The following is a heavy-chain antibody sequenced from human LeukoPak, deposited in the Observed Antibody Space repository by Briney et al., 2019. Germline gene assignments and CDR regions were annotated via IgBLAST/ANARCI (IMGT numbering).Heavy chain of an antibody. J-gene: IGHJ4*02. Sequence: ASVKVSCKASGYTFTGYYIHWVRQAPGQGLEWMGWINPNSGGTNYAQKFQGRVTMTRDTSISTAYMELSRLRSDDTAVYYCAREGIAVAGTPIDWGQGTLVTVSS. CDR2: INPNSGGT. D-gene: IGHD6-19*01. V-gene: IGHV1-2*02. CDR1: GYTFTGYY. CDR3: AREGIAVAGTPID.